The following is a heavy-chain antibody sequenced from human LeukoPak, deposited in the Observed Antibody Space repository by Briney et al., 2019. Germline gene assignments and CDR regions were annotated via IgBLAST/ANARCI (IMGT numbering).Heavy chain of an antibody. CDR1: GYTFTSYG. J-gene: IGHJ6*02. CDR2: ISAYNGNT. CDR3: AREYCSSTSCYSSYYYYGMDV. D-gene: IGHD2-2*01. Sequence: SVKVSCKASGYTFTSYGISWVRQAPGQGLEWMGWISAYNGNTNYAQKLQGRVTMTTDTSTSTAYMELRSLRSDDTAVYYCAREYCSSTSCYSSYYYYGMDVWGQGTRVTVSS. V-gene: IGHV1-18*01.